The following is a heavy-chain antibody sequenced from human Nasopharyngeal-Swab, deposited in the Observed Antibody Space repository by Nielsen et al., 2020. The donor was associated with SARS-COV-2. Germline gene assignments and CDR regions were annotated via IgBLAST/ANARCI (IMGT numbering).Heavy chain of an antibody. D-gene: IGHD6-13*01. CDR1: GDSVSNNRAA. Sequence: SESLSLTCAIYGDSVSNNRAAWSWIRQSPSRGLEWRGRTNYRSQWNYDYADSVRGRVTVHPDTSRNQVSLHLNSVTPEDTAVYYCARIKQQLPEIVWGQGTMVIVSS. V-gene: IGHV6-1*01. J-gene: IGHJ3*01. CDR3: ARIKQQLPEIV. CDR2: TNYRSQWNY.